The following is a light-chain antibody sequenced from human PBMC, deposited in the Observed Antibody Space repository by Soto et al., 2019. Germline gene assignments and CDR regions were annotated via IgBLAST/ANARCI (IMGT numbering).Light chain of an antibody. Sequence: EIVMTQSPATLSVSAGERATLSCRASQSVSSNLAWYQQKPGQAPRLLIYGASTRATGIPARFSGSGSGTEFTLTISSLQSEDFAVHYCQQYNNWPPTFGGGTKVEIK. CDR2: GAS. CDR1: QSVSSN. J-gene: IGKJ4*01. V-gene: IGKV3-15*01. CDR3: QQYNNWPPT.